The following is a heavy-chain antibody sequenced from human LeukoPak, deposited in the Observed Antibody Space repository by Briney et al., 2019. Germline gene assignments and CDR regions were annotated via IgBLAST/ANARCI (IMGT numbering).Heavy chain of an antibody. D-gene: IGHD2-2*02. V-gene: IGHV3-11*04. CDR2: ISSSGSTI. J-gene: IGHJ4*02. Sequence: GGSLRLSCAASGFTFSDYYMSWIGQAPGKGREWVSYISSSGSTIYYADSVKGRFTISRENGKNSLYLQMHSLRAEDTAVYYCAIVARLGPVPVAIHSYFDYSGQGTLVTVSS. CDR3: AIVARLGPVPVAIHSYFDY. CDR1: GFTFSDYY.